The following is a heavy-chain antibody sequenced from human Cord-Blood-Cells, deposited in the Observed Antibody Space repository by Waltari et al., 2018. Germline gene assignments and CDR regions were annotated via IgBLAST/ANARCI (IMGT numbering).Heavy chain of an antibody. CDR2: ISGSGGST. V-gene: IGHV3-23*01. CDR3: AKMGITMVRGVIDY. J-gene: IGHJ4*02. CDR1: GFTCSRYA. D-gene: IGHD3-10*01. Sequence: EVQLLGSGGGLVQPGGSLRLPCGASGFTCSRYAMSWVRQAPGKGMEWVAAISGSGGSTYDADPVKGRFTISRDNSKNTLYLQMNSLRAEDTAVYYCAKMGITMVRGVIDYWGQGTLVTVSS.